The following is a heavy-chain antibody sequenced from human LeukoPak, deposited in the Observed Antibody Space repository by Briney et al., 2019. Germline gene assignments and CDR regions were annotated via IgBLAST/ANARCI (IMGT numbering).Heavy chain of an antibody. D-gene: IGHD3-10*01. V-gene: IGHV3-23*01. CDR2: ISGSGGST. J-gene: IGHJ4*02. CDR1: GFTFSSYA. Sequence: GGSRRLSCAASGFTFSSYAMSWVRQAPGKGLEWVSAISGSGGSTYYADSVKGRFTISRDNSKNTLYLQMNSLRAEDTAVYYCAKDLMGLLWFGEWSLDYWGQGTLVTVSS. CDR3: AKDLMGLLWFGEWSLDY.